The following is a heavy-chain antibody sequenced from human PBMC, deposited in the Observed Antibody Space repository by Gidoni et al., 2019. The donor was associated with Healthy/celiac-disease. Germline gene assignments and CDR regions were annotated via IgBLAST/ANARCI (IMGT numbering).Heavy chain of an antibody. CDR2: IKPYGCYK. Sequence: EVQLVESGGGGVQPGGSLRVTCAASGCTSSSEWTSWVRQAPGKGLEWLANIKPYGCYKYYVDSLQGRFTISRDNSKTSLYLQMNSLRAEDTAVYYCASPSWDYYDSSGYSYFDYWGQGTLVTVSS. CDR1: GCTSSSEW. CDR3: ASPSWDYYDSSGYSYFDY. J-gene: IGHJ4*02. V-gene: IGHV3-7*01. D-gene: IGHD3-22*01.